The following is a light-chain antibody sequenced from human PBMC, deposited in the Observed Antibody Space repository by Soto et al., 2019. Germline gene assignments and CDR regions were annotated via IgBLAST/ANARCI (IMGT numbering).Light chain of an antibody. V-gene: IGLV2-8*01. CDR3: SSYAGSSTYV. CDR1: SSDVGAFDY. J-gene: IGLJ1*01. CDR2: EVT. Sequence: QSALTQPPSASGSPGQSVTISCTGTSSDVGAFDYISWYQQYPGKAPKLIIHEVTKRPSGVPDRFSGSKSGNTASLTVSGLRAEDEADYYCSSYAGSSTYVFGTGTKVTVL.